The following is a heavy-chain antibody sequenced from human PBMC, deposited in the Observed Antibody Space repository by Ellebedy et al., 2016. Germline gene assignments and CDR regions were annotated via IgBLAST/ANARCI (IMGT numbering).Heavy chain of an antibody. CDR2: IIPIFGTA. CDR1: GGTFSSYA. J-gene: IGHJ6*02. Sequence: SVKVSXXASGGTFSSYAISWVRQAPGQGLEWMGGIIPIFGTANYAQKFQGRVTITADESTSTAYMELSSLRSEDTAVYYCARVLRRGIAVAEYYYGVDVWGQGTTVTVSS. CDR3: ARVLRRGIAVAEYYYGVDV. D-gene: IGHD6-19*01. V-gene: IGHV1-69*13.